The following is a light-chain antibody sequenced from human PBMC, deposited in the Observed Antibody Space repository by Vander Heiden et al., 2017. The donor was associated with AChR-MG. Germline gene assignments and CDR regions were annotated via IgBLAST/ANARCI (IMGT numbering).Light chain of an antibody. CDR3: QQSYSTHT. J-gene: IGKJ2*01. CDR1: QSISSY. CDR2: AAS. V-gene: IGKV1-39*01. Sequence: DIQMTQSLPSLSASVGDRVTITCRASQSISSYLNWYQQKPGKAPKLLIYAASSLQSGVPSRFSGSGSGTDFTLTISSLQPEDFATYYCQQSYSTHTFGQGTKLEIK.